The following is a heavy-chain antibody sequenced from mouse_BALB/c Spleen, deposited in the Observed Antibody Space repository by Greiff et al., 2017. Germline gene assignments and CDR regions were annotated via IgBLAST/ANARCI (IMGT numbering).Heavy chain of an antibody. V-gene: IGHV2-6-7*01. CDR1: GFSLTGYG. CDR2: IWGDGST. CDR3: AREDGNYGGAMDY. D-gene: IGHD2-1*01. Sequence: QVQLKESGPGLVAPSQSLSITCTVSGFSLTGYGVNWVRQPPGKGLEWLGMIWGDGSTDYNSALKSRLSISKDNSKSQVFLKMNSLQTDDTARYYCAREDGNYGGAMDYWGQGTSVTVSS. J-gene: IGHJ4*01.